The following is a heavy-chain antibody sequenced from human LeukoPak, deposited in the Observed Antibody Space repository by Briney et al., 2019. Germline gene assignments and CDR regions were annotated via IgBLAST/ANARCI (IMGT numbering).Heavy chain of an antibody. J-gene: IGHJ6*02. Sequence: SETLSLTCAVYGGSFSGYYWSWIRQPPGKGLEWIGEINHSGSTNYNPSLKSRVTISVDTSKYQFSLKLSSVTAADTAVYYCARGRAVAGPSRIKYYYYGMDVWGQGTTVTVSS. D-gene: IGHD6-19*01. CDR3: ARGRAVAGPSRIKYYYYGMDV. CDR1: GGSFSGYY. CDR2: INHSGST. V-gene: IGHV4-34*01.